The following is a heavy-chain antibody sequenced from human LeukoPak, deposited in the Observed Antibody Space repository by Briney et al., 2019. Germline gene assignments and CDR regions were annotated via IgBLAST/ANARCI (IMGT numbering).Heavy chain of an antibody. CDR3: VKWGDYDVLTGYYDPDY. Sequence: GRSLRLSCAASGLTFSNYAMSWVRQAPGKGLQWVSAITGSGGGTYYADSVKGRFTISRENFKNTLYLQVNSLRAEDTAVYQCVKWGDYDVLTGYYDPDYWGQGNLVTVSS. D-gene: IGHD3-9*01. CDR1: GLTFSNYA. V-gene: IGHV3-23*01. J-gene: IGHJ4*02. CDR2: ITGSGGGT.